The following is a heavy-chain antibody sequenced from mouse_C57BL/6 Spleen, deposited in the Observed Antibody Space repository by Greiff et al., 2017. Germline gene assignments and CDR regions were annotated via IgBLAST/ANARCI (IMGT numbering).Heavy chain of an antibody. CDR2: IDPENGDT. CDR1: GFNIKDDY. V-gene: IGHV14-4*01. Sequence: EVQLQESGAELVRPGASVKLFCTASGFNIKDDYMHWVKQRPEQGLEWIGWIDPENGDTEYASKFQGKATITADTSSNTAYLQLSSLTSEDTAVYYCTLYYGSRTGFAYWGQGTLVTVSA. D-gene: IGHD1-1*01. J-gene: IGHJ3*01. CDR3: TLYYGSRTGFAY.